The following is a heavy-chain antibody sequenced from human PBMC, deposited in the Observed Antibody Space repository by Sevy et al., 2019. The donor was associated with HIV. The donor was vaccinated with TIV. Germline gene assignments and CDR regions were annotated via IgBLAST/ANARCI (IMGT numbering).Heavy chain of an antibody. Sequence: GESLKISCAASGFTFSSYSMNWVRQAPGKGLEWVSSISSSSSYIYYADSVKGRFTISGDNAKNSLYLQMNSLRAEDTAVYYCARDGSSSSGGPFDYWGQGTLVTVSS. V-gene: IGHV3-21*01. CDR1: GFTFSSYS. CDR2: ISSSSSYI. J-gene: IGHJ4*02. CDR3: ARDGSSSSGGPFDY. D-gene: IGHD6-6*01.